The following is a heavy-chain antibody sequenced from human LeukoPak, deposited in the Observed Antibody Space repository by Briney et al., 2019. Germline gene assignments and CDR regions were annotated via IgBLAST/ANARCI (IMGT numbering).Heavy chain of an antibody. D-gene: IGHD2-2*01. V-gene: IGHV3-7*04. CDR1: GFTCSNNW. CDR2: INEDGSRK. CDR3: AGGYYAGY. J-gene: IGHJ4*02. Sequence: GGSLRLSCVGSGFTCSNNWINWVRQAPGKGLEWVGNINEDGSRKNYADSVKGRFTISRDNSKNSLYLQMDSLRAEDTALYYCAGGYYAGYWGQGTQVTVSS.